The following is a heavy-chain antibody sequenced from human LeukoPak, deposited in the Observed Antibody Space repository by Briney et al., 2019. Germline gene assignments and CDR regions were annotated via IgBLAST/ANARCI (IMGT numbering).Heavy chain of an antibody. J-gene: IGHJ4*02. D-gene: IGHD2-21*01. CDR1: GFTFSSYG. V-gene: IGHV3-30*02. CDR2: IRYDGSNK. CDR3: AKELEAYCGGDCYSNFDY. Sequence: PGGSLRLSCAASGFTFSSYGMHGVRQAPGKGLEWVAFIRYDGSNKYYADSVKGRFTISRDNSKNTLYLQMNSLRAEDTAVYYCAKELEAYCGGDCYSNFDYWGQGTLVTVSS.